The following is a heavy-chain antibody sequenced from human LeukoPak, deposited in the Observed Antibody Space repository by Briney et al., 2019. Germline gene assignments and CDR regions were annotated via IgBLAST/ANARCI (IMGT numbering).Heavy chain of an antibody. Sequence: GGSLRLSCAASGFTFSDYYMSWIRQAPGKGLEWVANMKEDGSEINYEDSVKGRFTISRDNAKNSVYLQMNSLRAEDTAVYYCVRDTGKKVGTSRWVPYFDSWGQGTLVTVSS. V-gene: IGHV3-7*01. CDR2: MKEDGSEI. D-gene: IGHD1-26*01. J-gene: IGHJ4*02. CDR3: VRDTGKKVGTSRWVPYFDS. CDR1: GFTFSDYY.